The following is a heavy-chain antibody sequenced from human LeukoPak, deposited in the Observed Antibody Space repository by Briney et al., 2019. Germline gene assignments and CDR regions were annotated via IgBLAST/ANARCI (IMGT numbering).Heavy chain of an antibody. CDR3: ERDRLLQWLVQGYFDY. D-gene: IGHD6-19*01. CDR1: GFTFSSYA. J-gene: IGHJ4*02. CDR2: ISYDGSNK. V-gene: IGHV3-30*04. Sequence: GGSLRLSCAASGFTFSSYAMHWVRQAPGKGLEWVAVISYDGSNKYYADSVKGRFTISRDNSKNTLYLQMNSLRAEDTAVYYCERDRLLQWLVQGYFDYWGQGTLVTVSS.